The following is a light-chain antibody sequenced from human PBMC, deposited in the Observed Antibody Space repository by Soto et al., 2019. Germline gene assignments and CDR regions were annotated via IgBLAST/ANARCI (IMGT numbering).Light chain of an antibody. Sequence: EIVMTQSPATLSVSPGERITISCRASQTVGSNLAWYQQKPGQAPRLLIYTTSSRATGVPAKFSGSGSGTEFTLTIDSLQSEDFFLYYCQQYNSWPRTCGQGTRVEIK. CDR3: QQYNSWPRT. V-gene: IGKV3-15*01. J-gene: IGKJ1*01. CDR2: TTS. CDR1: QTVGSN.